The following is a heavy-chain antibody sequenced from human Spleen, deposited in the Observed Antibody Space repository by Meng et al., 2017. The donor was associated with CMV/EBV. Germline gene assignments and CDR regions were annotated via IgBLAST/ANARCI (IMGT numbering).Heavy chain of an antibody. J-gene: IGHJ3*02. CDR1: GFIFSSYA. D-gene: IGHD4-17*01. CDR2: ISYDGSNR. CDR3: ARDGGPTTVSHDAIDI. Sequence: GFIFSSYAMHWVRQAPGKGLDWVAVISYDGSNRNYAGSVKGRFTISRDNSKNALYLQMNSLRPEDTAVYYCARDGGPTTVSHDAIDIWGQGTMVTVSS. V-gene: IGHV3-30*14.